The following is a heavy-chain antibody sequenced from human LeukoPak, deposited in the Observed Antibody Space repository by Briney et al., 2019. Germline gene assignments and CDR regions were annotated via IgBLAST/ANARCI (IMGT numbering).Heavy chain of an antibody. CDR1: GFTFSSYA. CDR3: AKGDLEN. CDR2: MTHDRSDE. Sequence: GGSLRLSCAASGFTFSSYAMSWARQAPGKGLEWVATMTHDRSDEYYLDSVKGRFTISRDSAKNSIYLQMNSLRVEDTSTYYCAKGDLENWGQGTLVTVSS. J-gene: IGHJ4*02. V-gene: IGHV3-7*01.